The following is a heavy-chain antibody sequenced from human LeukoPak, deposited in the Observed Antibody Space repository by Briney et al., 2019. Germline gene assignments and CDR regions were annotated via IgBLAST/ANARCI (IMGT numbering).Heavy chain of an antibody. CDR1: GFTFSSYS. CDR3: ARDAAAGTYRYYYGMDV. CDR2: ISSSSSYI. V-gene: IGHV3-21*01. J-gene: IGHJ6*02. D-gene: IGHD6-13*01. Sequence: GGSLRLSCAASGFTFSSYSMNWVRQAPGKGLEWVSSISSSSSYIYYADSVKGRFTISRDNAKNSLYLQMNSLRAEDTAVYYCARDAAAGTYRYYYGMDVWGQGTTVTVSS.